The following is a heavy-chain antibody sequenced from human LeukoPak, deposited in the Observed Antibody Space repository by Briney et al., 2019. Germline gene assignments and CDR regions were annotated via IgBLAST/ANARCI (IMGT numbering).Heavy chain of an antibody. CDR2: INHSGST. CDR3: AIDYSNPWYYYGMDV. V-gene: IGHV4-34*01. CDR1: GGSFSGYY. D-gene: IGHD4-11*01. J-gene: IGHJ6*02. Sequence: PETLSLTCAVYGGSFSGYYWSWIRQPPGKGLEWIGEINHSGSTNYNPSLKSRVTISVDTSKNQFSLKLSSVTAADTAVYYCAIDYSNPWYYYGMDVWGQGTTVTVSS.